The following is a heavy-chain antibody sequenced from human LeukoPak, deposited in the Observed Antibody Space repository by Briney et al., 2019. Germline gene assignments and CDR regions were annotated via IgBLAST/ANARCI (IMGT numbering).Heavy chain of an antibody. J-gene: IGHJ6*03. Sequence: SETLSLTCGISGGSFSDYHWTWIRQPPGKGLEWSGEINHSGNSNYNPSLKSRVTISVDTSKNQFSLSLSPVTAADAAVYHCARTILVVTTSYFYFYHMDVWGKGTTVTVSS. V-gene: IGHV4-34*01. CDR1: GGSFSDYH. CDR2: INHSGNS. D-gene: IGHD2-2*01. CDR3: ARTILVVTTSYFYFYHMDV.